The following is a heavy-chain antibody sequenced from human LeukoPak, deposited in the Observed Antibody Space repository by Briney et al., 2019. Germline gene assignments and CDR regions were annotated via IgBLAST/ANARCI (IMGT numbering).Heavy chain of an antibody. CDR2: INPGGGST. D-gene: IGHD3-10*01. J-gene: IGHJ3*02. CDR1: GYSFTNYY. CDR3: ARGGFTTMVRGVIITLAAFDI. V-gene: IGHV1-46*01. Sequence: ASVKVSCKASGYSFTNYYLHWVRQAPGQGFEWMGIINPGGGSTTYAHKFQGRVTMNRDTSTSTVYMELSSLRSEDTAVYYCARGGFTTMVRGVIITLAAFDIWGQGTMVTVSS.